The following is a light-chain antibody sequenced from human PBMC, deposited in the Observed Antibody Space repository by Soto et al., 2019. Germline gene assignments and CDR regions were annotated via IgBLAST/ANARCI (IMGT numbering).Light chain of an antibody. Sequence: QSALTQPPSASGSPGQSVTISCTGTSSDVGGYNFVSWYQHHPGKDPKLIIYEVNKRPSGVPNRFSGSKSGNTASLTVSGLQAEDEAYYYCNSYAGSNIYVFGTGTKLTVL. CDR1: SSDVGGYNF. CDR3: NSYAGSNIYV. CDR2: EVN. J-gene: IGLJ1*01. V-gene: IGLV2-8*01.